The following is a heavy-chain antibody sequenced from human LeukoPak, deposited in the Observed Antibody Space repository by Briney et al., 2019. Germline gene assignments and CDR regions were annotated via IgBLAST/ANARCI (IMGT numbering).Heavy chain of an antibody. Sequence: SSETLSLTCAVYGGSFSGYYWSWIRQPPGKGLEWIGYIYYSGSTNYNPSLKSRVTISVDTSKNQFSLKLSSVTAADTAVYYCARDLGLRRFDYWGQGTLVTVSS. J-gene: IGHJ4*02. CDR2: IYYSGST. D-gene: IGHD4-17*01. CDR1: GGSFSGYY. V-gene: IGHV4-59*01. CDR3: ARDLGLRRFDY.